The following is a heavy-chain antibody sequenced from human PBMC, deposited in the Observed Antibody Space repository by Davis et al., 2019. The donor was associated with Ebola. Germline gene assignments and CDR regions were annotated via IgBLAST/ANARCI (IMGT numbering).Heavy chain of an antibody. D-gene: IGHD3-16*01. Sequence: GESLQISCAASGFTFNGYAMSWVRQAPGKGLERVSTTAGGGYTYYADSMKGRFTASRDNSKNTLYLQMNNLRGEDTAVYYCAKEGQVGGHSYFDSWGQGTLVTVSS. V-gene: IGHV3-23*01. CDR3: AKEGQVGGHSYFDS. CDR2: TAGGGYT. J-gene: IGHJ4*02. CDR1: GFTFNGYA.